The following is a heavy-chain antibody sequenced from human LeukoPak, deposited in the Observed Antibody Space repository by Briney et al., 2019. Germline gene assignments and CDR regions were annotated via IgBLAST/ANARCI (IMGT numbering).Heavy chain of an antibody. CDR1: GYTFTSYG. J-gene: IGHJ6*04. CDR2: ISAYNGNT. CDR3: ARAPKEPGASFSLPDV. V-gene: IGHV1-18*01. Sequence: ASVKVSCKASGYTFTSYGISWVRQAPGQGLEWMGWISAYNGNTNYAQKLQGRVTMTTDTSTSTAYMELRSLRSDDTAVYYCARAPKEPGASFSLPDVWGKGTTVTVSS. D-gene: IGHD1-14*01.